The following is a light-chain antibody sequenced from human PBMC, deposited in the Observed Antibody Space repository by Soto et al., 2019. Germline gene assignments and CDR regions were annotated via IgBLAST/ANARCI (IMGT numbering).Light chain of an antibody. CDR2: AAS. V-gene: IGKV1-16*01. CDR1: QGISTY. CDR3: QQYNSYPWT. Sequence: IQMTQSPSSLSASVGDRVTITCRASQGISTYLNWYHQKPGKAPKLLIYAASSLQSGVPSRFSGSGSGTEFTLTISTLQPDDFATYYCQQYNSYPWTFGQGTKVDI. J-gene: IGKJ1*01.